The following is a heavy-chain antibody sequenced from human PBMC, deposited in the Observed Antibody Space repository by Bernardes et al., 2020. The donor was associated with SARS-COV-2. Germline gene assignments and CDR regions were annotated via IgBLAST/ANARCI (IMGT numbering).Heavy chain of an antibody. Sequence: GGSLRLSCAASGFTFSSYSMNWVRQAPGKGLEWVSSISSSSSYIYYADSVKGRFTISRDNAKNSLYLQMNSLRAEDTAVYYCARQKPHQWTEDAFDIWGQGTMVTVSS. V-gene: IGHV3-21*01. D-gene: IGHD6-19*01. CDR3: ARQKPHQWTEDAFDI. CDR2: ISSSSSYI. J-gene: IGHJ3*02. CDR1: GFTFSSYS.